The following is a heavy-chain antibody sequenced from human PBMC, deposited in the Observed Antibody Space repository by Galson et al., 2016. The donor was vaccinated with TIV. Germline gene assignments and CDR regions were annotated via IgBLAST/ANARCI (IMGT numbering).Heavy chain of an antibody. CDR3: ARGGRSSSAYYYYGMDV. CDR1: GYSISSGFY. J-gene: IGHJ6*02. CDR2: VYHGGRS. Sequence: SETLSLTCGVSGYSISSGFYWAWIRQPPGKGLEWMGTVYHGGRSYYAPSLTGRVSISIDTSKNQFSLQLRSVTAADTAVYYCARGGRSSSAYYYYGMDVWGQGTTVTVSS. D-gene: IGHD6-6*01. V-gene: IGHV4-38-2*01.